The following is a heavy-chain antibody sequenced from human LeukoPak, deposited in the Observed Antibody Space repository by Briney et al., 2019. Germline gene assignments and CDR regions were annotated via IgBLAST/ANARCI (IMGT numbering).Heavy chain of an antibody. CDR3: ARGVRGDYDFWSGLLYYFDY. V-gene: IGHV4-30-2*01. CDR1: GGSISSGGYY. J-gene: IGHJ4*02. Sequence: SETLSLTCTVSGGSISSGGYYWSWIRQPPGKGLEWIGYIYHSGSTYYNPSLKSRVTISVDRSKNQFSLKLSSVTAADTAVYYCARGVRGDYDFWSGLLYYFDYWGQGTLVTVSS. CDR2: IYHSGST. D-gene: IGHD3-3*01.